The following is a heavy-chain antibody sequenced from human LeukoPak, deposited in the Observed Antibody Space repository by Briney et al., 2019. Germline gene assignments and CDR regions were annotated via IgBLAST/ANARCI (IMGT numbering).Heavy chain of an antibody. J-gene: IGHJ5*02. Sequence: ASVKVSCKTSGYRFTNYGVNWVRQAPGQGLEWRGWTSAYNGDTKYGQKFQGRLTMTTDTSTSTAYMDVRSLRSEDTAVYYCARDLLQWQTNNWLAPWGQGTLVTVSS. CDR3: ARDLLQWQTNNWLAP. V-gene: IGHV1-18*01. D-gene: IGHD6-19*01. CDR2: TSAYNGDT. CDR1: GYRFTNYG.